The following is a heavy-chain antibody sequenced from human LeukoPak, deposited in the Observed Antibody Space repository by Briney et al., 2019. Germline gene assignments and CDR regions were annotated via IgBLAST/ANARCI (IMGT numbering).Heavy chain of an antibody. J-gene: IGHJ4*02. V-gene: IGHV4-39*07. CDR2: LYYSGST. CDR3: ARIGYDSSGNYPVADY. D-gene: IGHD3-22*01. Sequence: SETLSLTCSVSGGSITSSSYYWGWIRQPPGKGLEWIGSLYYSGSTYYNPSRKTRVTILEATSKNQFSLKLSSVTAADTAVYYCARIGYDSSGNYPVADYWGQGTLVTVSS. CDR1: GGSITSSSYY.